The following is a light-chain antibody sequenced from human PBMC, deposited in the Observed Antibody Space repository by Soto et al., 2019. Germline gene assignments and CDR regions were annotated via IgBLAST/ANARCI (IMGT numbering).Light chain of an antibody. CDR1: QSVSSN. CDR3: QQYNNWPAIT. CDR2: GVS. Sequence: EIVMTQSPAPLSFSPGERATPSCRASQSVSSNLAWYQQKPGQAPRLLIYGVSTRATGIPARFSGSGSGTEFTLTISSLQSEDFAVYYCQQYNNWPAITFGQGTRLEIK. J-gene: IGKJ5*01. V-gene: IGKV3D-15*01.